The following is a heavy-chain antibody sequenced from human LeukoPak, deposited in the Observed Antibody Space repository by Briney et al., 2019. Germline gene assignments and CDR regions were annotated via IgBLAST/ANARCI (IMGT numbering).Heavy chain of an antibody. CDR1: GFTFSSHW. Sequence: GGSLRLSCAASGFTFSSHWMHWVRQAPGRGLVWVSRINSDGGGTTYADSVKGRFTISRDNAKNTLFLQMNSPRAEDTAVYYCARGPANSGYGVDYWGQGTLVTVSS. CDR3: ARGPANSGYGVDY. D-gene: IGHD5-12*01. J-gene: IGHJ4*02. CDR2: INSDGGGT. V-gene: IGHV3-74*01.